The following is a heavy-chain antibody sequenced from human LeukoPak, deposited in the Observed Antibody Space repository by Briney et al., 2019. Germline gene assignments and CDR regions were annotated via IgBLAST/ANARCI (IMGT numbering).Heavy chain of an antibody. CDR3: ARNSYDSSGIFDY. CDR2: MNPNSGNT. CDR1: GYTFTSYD. D-gene: IGHD3-22*01. V-gene: IGHV1-8*01. Sequence: ASVKVSCKASGYTFTSYDINWVRQATGQGLEWMGWMNPNSGNTGYAQKFQGRVTMTRNTSTSTAYMELSSLRSEDTAVYYCARNSYDSSGIFDYWGQGTLVTVSS. J-gene: IGHJ4*02.